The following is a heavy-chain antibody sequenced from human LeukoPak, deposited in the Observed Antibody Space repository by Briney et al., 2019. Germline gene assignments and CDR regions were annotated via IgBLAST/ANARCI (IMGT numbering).Heavy chain of an antibody. CDR3: ARAALVRGVSV. Sequence: SETLSLTCTVSGGSVSSGSYYWSWMRQPPGKGLEWIGYIYYSGSTNYNPSLKSRVTISVDTSKNQFSLKLSSVTAADTAVYYCARAALVRGVSVWGQGTTVTVSS. J-gene: IGHJ6*02. CDR1: GGSVSSGSYY. V-gene: IGHV4-61*01. CDR2: IYYSGST. D-gene: IGHD3-10*01.